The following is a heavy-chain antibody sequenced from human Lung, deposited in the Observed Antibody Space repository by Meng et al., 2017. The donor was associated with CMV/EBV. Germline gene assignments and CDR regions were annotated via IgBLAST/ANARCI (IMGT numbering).Heavy chain of an antibody. CDR2: ISTHNGGA. J-gene: IGHJ4*02. CDR3: ARRRGVWSNLNVFRKCYLDS. D-gene: IGHD3-10*01. V-gene: IGHV1-18*01. CDR1: GDNFRDFG. Sequence: ASXXVSXKTSGDNFRDFGVAWVRRAPGQGLEWLGWISTHNGGAETAQKFQGRVTLTTDAPTSTGYLEMRRLTSDDAAIYYCARRRGVWSNLNVFRKCYLDSWXQGTLVTVSS.